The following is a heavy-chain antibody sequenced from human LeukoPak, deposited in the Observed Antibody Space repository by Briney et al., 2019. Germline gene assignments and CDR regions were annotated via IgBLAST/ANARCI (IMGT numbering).Heavy chain of an antibody. CDR3: ARSACTNGVCYDIYYYYGMDV. D-gene: IGHD2-8*01. V-gene: IGHV1-2*06. CDR2: INPNSGGT. Sequence: GASVNVSCKASGYTFTGYYMHWVRQAPGQGLEWMGRINPNSGGTNYAQKFQGRVTMTRDTSISTAYMELSRLRSDDTAVYYCARSACTNGVCYDIYYYYGMDVWGQGTTVTVSS. J-gene: IGHJ6*02. CDR1: GYTFTGYY.